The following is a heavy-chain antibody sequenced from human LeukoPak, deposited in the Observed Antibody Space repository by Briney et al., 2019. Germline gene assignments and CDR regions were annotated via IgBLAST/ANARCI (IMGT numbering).Heavy chain of an antibody. CDR1: EFTFSSYS. CDR3: ARDHWDILTGYYIDY. V-gene: IGHV3-21*01. Sequence: GGSLRLSCAASEFTFSSYSMNWVRQAPGKGLEWVSSISSSSRYLYYADSVEGRFTISRDNAKNSLYLQMNSLRAEDTAVYYCARDHWDILTGYYIDYWGQGTLVTVSS. J-gene: IGHJ4*02. CDR2: ISSSSRYL. D-gene: IGHD3-9*01.